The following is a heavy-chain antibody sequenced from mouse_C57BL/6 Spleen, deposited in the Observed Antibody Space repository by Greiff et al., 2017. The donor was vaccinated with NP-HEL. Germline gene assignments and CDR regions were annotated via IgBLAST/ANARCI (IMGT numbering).Heavy chain of an antibody. V-gene: IGHV1-43*01. CDR2: INPSTGGT. CDR1: GYSFTGYY. D-gene: IGHD2-1*01. Sequence: EVQLQQSGPELVKPGASVKISCKASGYSFTGYYMHWVKQSSEKSLEWIGEINPSTGGTSYNQKFKGKATLTVDKSSSTAYMQLKSLTSEDSAVYYCASCFYYGNYGRAIDYWGQGTSVTVSS. J-gene: IGHJ4*01. CDR3: ASCFYYGNYGRAIDY.